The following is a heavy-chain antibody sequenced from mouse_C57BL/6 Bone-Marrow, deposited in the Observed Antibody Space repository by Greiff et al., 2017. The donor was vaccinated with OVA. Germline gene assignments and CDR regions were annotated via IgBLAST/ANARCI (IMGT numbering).Heavy chain of an antibody. J-gene: IGHJ4*01. D-gene: IGHD1-1*01. Sequence: EVKLMESGGGLVQPGGSLKLSCAASGFTFSDYGMAWVRQAPRKGPEWVAFISNLAYSIYYADTVTGRFTISRENAKNTLYLEMSSLRSEDTAMYYCARHGSDAMDYWGQGTSVTVSS. CDR1: GFTFSDYG. CDR3: ARHGSDAMDY. V-gene: IGHV5-15*01. CDR2: ISNLAYSI.